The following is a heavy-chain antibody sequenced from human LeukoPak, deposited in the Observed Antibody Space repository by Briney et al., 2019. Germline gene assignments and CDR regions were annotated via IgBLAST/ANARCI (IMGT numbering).Heavy chain of an antibody. CDR3: ARDAGWLPGDDAFDI. Sequence: GGSLRLSCAAYGFTLSSYEMNWVRQAPGKGLEWVSYISSSGSTIYYADSVKGRFTISTDNAKNSLYLQISSLRAEDTAVYYCARDAGWLPGDDAFDIWGQGTMVTVSS. V-gene: IGHV3-48*03. D-gene: IGHD5-24*01. CDR1: GFTLSSYE. CDR2: ISSSGSTI. J-gene: IGHJ3*02.